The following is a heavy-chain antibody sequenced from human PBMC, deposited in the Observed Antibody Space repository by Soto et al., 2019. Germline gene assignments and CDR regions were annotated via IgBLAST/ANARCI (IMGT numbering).Heavy chain of an antibody. CDR3: AKGIGACSGGSCLDDAFDI. J-gene: IGHJ3*02. V-gene: IGHV3-21*04. Sequence: EVQLVESGGGLVKPGGSLRLSCAASEFSFSSYLMNWVRQAPGKGLEWVSSITSSSGAIYYADSLKGRFTISRDNATNSLYLQMNSLRAEDTALYYCAKGIGACSGGSCLDDAFDIWGQGTMVTVSS. CDR1: EFSFSSYL. D-gene: IGHD2-15*01. CDR2: ITSSSGAI.